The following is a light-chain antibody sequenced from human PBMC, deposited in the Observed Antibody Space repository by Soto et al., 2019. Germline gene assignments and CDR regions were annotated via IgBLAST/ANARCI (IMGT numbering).Light chain of an antibody. J-gene: IGLJ1*01. V-gene: IGLV2-14*03. Sequence: QSALTQPAAASGSPGQSITLSCSATSSYCSGYNYVSWYQLHPGEAPKLIIYDVNNRPSGVSNRFSGSTSGNTASLTISGLQADDEADYYCSSYSSTTTLVVFGTGTKVTVL. CDR3: SSYSSTTTLVV. CDR1: SSYCSGYNY. CDR2: DVN.